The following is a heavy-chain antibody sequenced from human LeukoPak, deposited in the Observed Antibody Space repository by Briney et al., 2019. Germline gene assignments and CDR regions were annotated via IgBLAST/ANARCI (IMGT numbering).Heavy chain of an antibody. D-gene: IGHD3-10*01. CDR1: GGSISSYY. Sequence: SGTLSLTCTVSGGSISSYYWSWIRQPPGKGLEWIGYIYYSGSTNYDPSLKSRVTISVDTSKNQFSLKLSSVTAADTAVYYCARRSLVRGAAIDYWGQGTLVTVSS. CDR2: IYYSGST. CDR3: ARRSLVRGAAIDY. J-gene: IGHJ4*02. V-gene: IGHV4-59*08.